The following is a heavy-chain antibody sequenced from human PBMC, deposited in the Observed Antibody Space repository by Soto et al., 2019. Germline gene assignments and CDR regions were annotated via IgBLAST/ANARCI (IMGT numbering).Heavy chain of an antibody. Sequence: SETLSLTCMVSGGSISSNYWGWIRQPPGKGLEWIGSVSYSGNTYYNPSLKSRLTISVDTSKNQFSLKLTSETAADTAVYYCARHEAGWYFDSWGQGTLVTVSS. CDR1: GGSISSNY. V-gene: IGHV4-39*01. D-gene: IGHD6-25*01. CDR3: ARHEAGWYFDS. J-gene: IGHJ4*02. CDR2: VSYSGNT.